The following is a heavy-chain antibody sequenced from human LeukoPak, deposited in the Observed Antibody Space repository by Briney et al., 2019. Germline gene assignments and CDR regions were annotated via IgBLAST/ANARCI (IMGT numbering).Heavy chain of an antibody. CDR3: ARDRSSGWYVYYYGMDV. CDR2: ISYDGSNK. V-gene: IGHV3-30-3*01. D-gene: IGHD6-19*01. Sequence: GGSLRLSCAASGFTFSSYALHWVRQAPGKGLEWVAVISYDGSNKYYADSVKGRFTISRDNSKNTLYLQMNSLRAEDTAVYHCARDRSSGWYVYYYGMDVWGQGTTVTVSS. CDR1: GFTFSSYA. J-gene: IGHJ6*02.